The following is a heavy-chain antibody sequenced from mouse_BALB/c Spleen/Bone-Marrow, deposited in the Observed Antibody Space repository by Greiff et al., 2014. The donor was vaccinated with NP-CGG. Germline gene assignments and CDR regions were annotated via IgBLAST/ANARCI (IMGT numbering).Heavy chain of an antibody. CDR2: IDPANGNT. Sequence: EVKLVESGAELVKPGASVKLPCTASGFNIKDTHMHWVKQRPEQGLEWIGRIDPANGNTKYDPKFQGKATITADTSSNTAYLQLSSLTSEDTAVYYCAAYYYGSSYGFAYWGQGTLVTVSA. CDR3: AAYYYGSSYGFAY. CDR1: GFNIKDTH. J-gene: IGHJ3*01. V-gene: IGHV14-3*02. D-gene: IGHD1-1*01.